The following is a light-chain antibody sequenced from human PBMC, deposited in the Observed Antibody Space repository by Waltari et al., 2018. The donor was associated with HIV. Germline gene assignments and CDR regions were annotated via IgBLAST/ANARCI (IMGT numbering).Light chain of an antibody. CDR2: EFT. V-gene: IGLV2-8*01. J-gene: IGLJ2*01. CDR1: SSDVGGYNY. CDR3: SSYAGSNKVVV. Sequence: QSPLTQPPSASGSPGQSVTISCTGTSSDVGGYNYVSWYQQHPGKAPKLMIYEFTKLPSGVPDRFSGSRSGNTASLTVSGLQAEDEADYYCSSYAGSNKVVVFGGGTKLTVL.